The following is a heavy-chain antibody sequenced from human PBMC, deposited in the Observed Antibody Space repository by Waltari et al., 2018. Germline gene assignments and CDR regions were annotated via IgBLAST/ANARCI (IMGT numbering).Heavy chain of an antibody. CDR2: SYPISGGT. Sequence: QVQLVQSGAEVKKPGASVKVSCTASGYTFTGYYMHWVRQARGQGLEWMGVSYPISGGTNYAQTFQGRVTMTRDRSISTAYMELSRLRSDDTAVYYCARARVRSSCWYGFDYWGQGTLVTVSS. CDR3: ARARVRSSCWYGFDY. J-gene: IGHJ4*02. CDR1: GYTFTGYY. V-gene: IGHV1-2*02. D-gene: IGHD6-19*01.